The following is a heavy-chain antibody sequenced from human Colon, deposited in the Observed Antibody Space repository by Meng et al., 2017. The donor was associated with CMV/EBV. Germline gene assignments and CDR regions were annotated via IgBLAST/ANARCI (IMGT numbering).Heavy chain of an antibody. CDR2: IYYSGST. D-gene: IGHD2-15*01. CDR1: GVSISSDGYY. CDR3: ARKGMVADP. V-gene: IGHV4-31*03. Sequence: SETLSLTCTVSGVSISSDGYYWSWFRQHPGKGLEWIGYIYYSGSTYYNPSLESRVTIPVDTSKNQFSLRLSSVTAADTAVYYCARKGMVADPWGQGTLVTVSS. J-gene: IGHJ5*02.